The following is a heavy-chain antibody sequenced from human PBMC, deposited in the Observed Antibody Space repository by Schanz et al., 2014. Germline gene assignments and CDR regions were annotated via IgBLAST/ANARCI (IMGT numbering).Heavy chain of an antibody. CDR1: GFTFSDYY. D-gene: IGHD5-12*01. CDR3: AREGEWGYDPPRH. Sequence: QVQLVESGETLVKPGGSLRLSCVVSGFTFSDYYMSWIRQAPGKGLEWVSYISSSSIYTNYADSVKGRFTISRDNAKNSLYLQMNSLRAEDTAVYYCAREGEWGYDPPRHWGQGTLVTVSS. J-gene: IGHJ4*02. CDR2: ISSSSIYT. V-gene: IGHV3-11*06.